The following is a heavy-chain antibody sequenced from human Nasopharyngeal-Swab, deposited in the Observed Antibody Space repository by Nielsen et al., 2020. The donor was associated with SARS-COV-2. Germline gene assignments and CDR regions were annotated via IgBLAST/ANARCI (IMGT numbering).Heavy chain of an antibody. Sequence: SLKISCAASEFTFDDYAMHWVRQAPGKGLEWGSGISWNSGSIGYADSVKGRFTISRDNAKNSLYLQMNSLRAEDTALYYCAKAGGVAGEFYGMDVWGQGTTVTVSS. V-gene: IGHV3-9*01. CDR2: ISWNSGSI. CDR3: AKAGGVAGEFYGMDV. D-gene: IGHD2-8*02. J-gene: IGHJ6*02. CDR1: EFTFDDYA.